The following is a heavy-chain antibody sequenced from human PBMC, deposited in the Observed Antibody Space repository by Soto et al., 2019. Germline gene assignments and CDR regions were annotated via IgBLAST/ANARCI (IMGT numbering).Heavy chain of an antibody. CDR2: ISYDGSNK. J-gene: IGHJ6*02. D-gene: IGHD3-10*01. Sequence: QGQLVESGGGVVQPGTSLRLSCEASAFIFSRYDMHWVRQAPGKGLEWVAVISYDGSNKYYAESVKGRFIISRDKSENTLYLQMNSLRAEDTAVYYCAKDLGSGKPYYYYAMDVWGQGTTVTVSS. V-gene: IGHV3-30*18. CDR1: AFIFSRYD. CDR3: AKDLGSGKPYYYYAMDV.